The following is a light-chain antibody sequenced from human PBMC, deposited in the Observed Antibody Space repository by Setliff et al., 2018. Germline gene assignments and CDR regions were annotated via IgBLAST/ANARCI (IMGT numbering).Light chain of an antibody. CDR2: DVS. CDR1: QTVSNNY. V-gene: IGKV3D-20*01. CDR3: QHYGSSRT. Sequence: EIVLTQSPGTLSLSPGERATLSCRASQTVSNNYLAWYQQKPGLAPRLVIYDVSNKATGIPDRFSGGGSGTDFTLTISRLEPEDFAVYFCQHYGSSRTFGGGTKVDIK. J-gene: IGKJ4*01.